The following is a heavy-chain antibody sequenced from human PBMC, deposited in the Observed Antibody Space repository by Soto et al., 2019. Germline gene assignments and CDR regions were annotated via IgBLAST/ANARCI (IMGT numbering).Heavy chain of an antibody. D-gene: IGHD1-26*01. CDR3: VTDDPGLGIEY. CDR2: TNSDGSDT. J-gene: IGHJ4*02. CDR1: GFTFSSYW. V-gene: IGHV3-74*01. Sequence: PGGSLRLSCAASGFTFSSYWMHWVRQAPGKGLVWVSHTNSDGSDTTYADSVKGRFTISRDNAKNTLYLQMNSLRAEDTAVYYCVTDDPGLGIEYWGLGTLVTVSS.